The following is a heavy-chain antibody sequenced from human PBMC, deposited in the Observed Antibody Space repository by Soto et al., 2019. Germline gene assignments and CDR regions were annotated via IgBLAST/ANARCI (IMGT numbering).Heavy chain of an antibody. CDR3: AHRPSGWYLFDY. V-gene: IGHV1-69*13. Sequence: SVKVSCKASGGTFSSYAISWVRQAPGQGLEWMGGIIPIFGTANYAQKFQGRVTITADESTSTAYMELSSLRSEDTAVYYCAHRPSGWYLFDYWGQGTLVTVSS. J-gene: IGHJ4*02. D-gene: IGHD6-19*01. CDR1: GGTFSSYA. CDR2: IIPIFGTA.